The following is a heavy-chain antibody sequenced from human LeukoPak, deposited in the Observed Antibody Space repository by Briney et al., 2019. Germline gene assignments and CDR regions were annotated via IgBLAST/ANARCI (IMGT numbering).Heavy chain of an antibody. J-gene: IGHJ4*02. CDR3: ARVRSLHFTMVRGVIAYYFDY. Sequence: SETLSLTCAVYGGSFSGYYWSWIGQPPGKGLEWIGEINHSGSTNYNPSLTSRVTISVDTSKNQFSLKLSSVTAADTAVYYCARVRSLHFTMVRGVIAYYFDYWGQGTLVTVSS. CDR1: GGSFSGYY. D-gene: IGHD3-10*01. CDR2: INHSGST. V-gene: IGHV4-34*01.